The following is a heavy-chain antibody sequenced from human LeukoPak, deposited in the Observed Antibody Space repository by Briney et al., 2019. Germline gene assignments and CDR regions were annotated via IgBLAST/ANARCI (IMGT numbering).Heavy chain of an antibody. CDR1: GGSFSSHY. J-gene: IGHJ6*03. CDR3: ARVAAAGTGYYYMDV. CDR2: IYYSGST. D-gene: IGHD6-13*01. Sequence: SETLSLTCTVSGGSFSSHYWSWIRQPPGKGLEWIGYIYYSGSTNYNPSLKSRVTISVDTSKNQFSLKLSSVTAADTAVYYCARVAAAGTGYYYMDVWGKGTTVTVSS. V-gene: IGHV4-59*11.